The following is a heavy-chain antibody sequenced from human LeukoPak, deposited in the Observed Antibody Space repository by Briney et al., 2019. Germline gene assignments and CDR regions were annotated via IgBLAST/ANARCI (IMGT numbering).Heavy chain of an antibody. Sequence: GGSLRLSCAASGFTFSSYGMHWVRQAPGKGLEWVAFIRYDGSNKYYADSVKGRFTISRDNSKNTLYLQMSSLRAEDTAVYYCAKVSVPAAIELGTHFDYWGQGTLVTVSS. CDR1: GFTFSSYG. CDR3: AKVSVPAAIELGTHFDY. V-gene: IGHV3-30*02. D-gene: IGHD2-2*02. J-gene: IGHJ4*02. CDR2: IRYDGSNK.